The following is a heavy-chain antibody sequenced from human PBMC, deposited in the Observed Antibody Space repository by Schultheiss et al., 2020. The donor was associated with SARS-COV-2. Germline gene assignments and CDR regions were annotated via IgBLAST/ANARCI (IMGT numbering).Heavy chain of an antibody. D-gene: IGHD3-3*01. J-gene: IGHJ4*02. Sequence: GGSLRLSCAASGFTFSSYGMHWVRQAPGKGLEWVAVISYDGSNKYYADSVKGRFTISRDNSKNTLYLQMNSLRAEDTAVYYCARPLFGVVIMPPFDYWGQGTLVTVSS. V-gene: IGHV3-30*03. CDR2: ISYDGSNK. CDR1: GFTFSSYG. CDR3: ARPLFGVVIMPPFDY.